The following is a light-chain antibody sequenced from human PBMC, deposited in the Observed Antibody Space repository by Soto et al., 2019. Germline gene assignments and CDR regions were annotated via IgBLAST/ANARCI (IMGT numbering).Light chain of an antibody. CDR3: QQYGISPWT. CDR2: GGS. V-gene: IGKV3-20*01. J-gene: IGKJ1*01. CDR1: QTVGASY. Sequence: ELVLTQSPGTLSLSPGERVTLFCRASQTVGASYLAWYQQKPGQAPSLLIYGGSIRATGIPDRFSGSGSGPDFALTISSLEPEDFAVYYCQQYGISPWTFGQGTKVEIK.